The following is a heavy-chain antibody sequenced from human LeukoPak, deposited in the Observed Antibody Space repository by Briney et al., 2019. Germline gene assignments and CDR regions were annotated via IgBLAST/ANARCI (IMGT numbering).Heavy chain of an antibody. V-gene: IGHV3-23*01. CDR1: GFTFGDYA. Sequence: GGSLRLSCTGSGFTFGDYAMNWFRQAPGKGLEWVSAISGSGGSTYYADSVKGRFTISRDNSKNTVYLQMNSLRAEDTAIYYCAKHSHDGSAPYYEVQLDYWGQGTLVTVSS. J-gene: IGHJ4*02. CDR2: ISGSGGST. CDR3: AKHSHDGSAPYYEVQLDY. D-gene: IGHD3-22*01.